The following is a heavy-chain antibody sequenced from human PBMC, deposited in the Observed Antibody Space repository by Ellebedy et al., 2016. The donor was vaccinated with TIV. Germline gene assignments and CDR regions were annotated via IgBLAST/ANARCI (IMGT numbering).Heavy chain of an antibody. CDR3: AREGSNANYFEN. V-gene: IGHV1-18*04. J-gene: IGHJ4*02. Sequence: AASVKVSCKTSGYTFSDYGISWVRQTPGQGLEWIGWINGNNGHINYPQKFQGRVTMTRDTSTSTVYMELRNLRSDDTAVYYCAREGSNANYFENWGQGTLVTVSS. CDR2: INGNNGHI. CDR1: GYTFSDYG.